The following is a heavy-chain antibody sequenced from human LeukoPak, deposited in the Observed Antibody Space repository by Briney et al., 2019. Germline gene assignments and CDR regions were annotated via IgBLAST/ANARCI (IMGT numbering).Heavy chain of an antibody. CDR3: ARGRSSSWYGLYYFDY. Sequence: PSETLSLTCTVSGGSISSSFYHWGWIRQPPGKGLEWIGSIYYSGNTYYNPSLKSRVTISVDTSKNQFSLKLSSVTAADTAVYYCARGRSSSWYGLYYFDYWGQGTLVTVSS. D-gene: IGHD6-13*01. CDR1: GGSISSSFYH. CDR2: IYYSGNT. J-gene: IGHJ4*02. V-gene: IGHV4-39*01.